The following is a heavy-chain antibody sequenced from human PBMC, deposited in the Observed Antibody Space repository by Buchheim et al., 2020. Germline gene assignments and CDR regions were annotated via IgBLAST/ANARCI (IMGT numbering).Heavy chain of an antibody. Sequence: QVQLVESGGGVVQPGRSLRLSCAASGFTFSSYAMHWVRQAPGKGLEWVAVISYDGSNKYYADSVKGRFTISRDNSKNTLYLQMNSLRAEDTAVYYCARGALKLRCLDYWGQGTL. D-gene: IGHD4-17*01. CDR1: GFTFSSYA. CDR2: ISYDGSNK. J-gene: IGHJ4*02. V-gene: IGHV3-30*04. CDR3: ARGALKLRCLDY.